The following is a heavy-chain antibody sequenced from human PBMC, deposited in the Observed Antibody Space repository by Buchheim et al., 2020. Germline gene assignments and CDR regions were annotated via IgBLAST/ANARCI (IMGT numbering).Heavy chain of an antibody. CDR2: ISYDGTKK. D-gene: IGHD1-26*01. CDR3: AKAQGQAMGYGMDV. V-gene: IGHV3-30*18. CDR1: GFTFSRYG. J-gene: IGHJ6*02. Sequence: QVQLVESGGGVVQPGRSLRLSCAASGFTFSRYGMHWVRQAPGKGLEWVAVISYDGTKKYNADSVKGRFTVSRDYSKNTLYLQMNSLRAEDTAVYYCAKAQGQAMGYGMDVWGQGTT.